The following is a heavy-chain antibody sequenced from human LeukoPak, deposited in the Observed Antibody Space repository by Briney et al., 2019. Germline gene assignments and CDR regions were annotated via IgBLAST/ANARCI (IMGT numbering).Heavy chain of an antibody. J-gene: IGHJ6*03. CDR3: AREVSITGTTYPPAYYYYMDV. Sequence: GASVKVSCKASGYTFTSYYMHWARQAPGQGLEWMGIINPSGGSTSYAQKFQGRVTMTRDTSTSTVYMELSSLRSEDTAVYYCAREVSITGTTYPPAYYYYMDVWGKGTTVTVSS. CDR1: GYTFTSYY. D-gene: IGHD1-7*01. V-gene: IGHV1-46*01. CDR2: INPSGGST.